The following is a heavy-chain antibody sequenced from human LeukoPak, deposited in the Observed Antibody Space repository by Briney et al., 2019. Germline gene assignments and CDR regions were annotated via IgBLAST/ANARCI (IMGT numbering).Heavy chain of an antibody. CDR1: GFTFRTYA. Sequence: GGPLRLSCAVSGFTFRTYAMSWVRRSPGKGLKWVGNIKQDGNEKYYADSVKGRFAISRDNAKNSLYLEMNSLRGEDTAVYYCASQHCSSTTCYTDAFDIWGQGTMVTVSS. J-gene: IGHJ3*02. CDR2: IKQDGNEK. V-gene: IGHV3-7*01. CDR3: ASQHCSSTTCYTDAFDI. D-gene: IGHD2-2*02.